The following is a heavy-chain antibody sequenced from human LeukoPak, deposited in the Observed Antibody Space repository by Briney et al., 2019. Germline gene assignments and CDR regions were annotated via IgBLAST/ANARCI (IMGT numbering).Heavy chain of an antibody. CDR2: ISSSSSYI. D-gene: IGHD3-22*01. CDR3: ARGLYYYDSSGPH. CDR1: GFTFSSYS. Sequence: GSLRLSCAASGFTFSSYSMNWVRQAPGKGLEWVSSISSSSSYIYYADSVKGRFTISRDNAKNSLYLQMNSLRAEDTAVYYCARGLYYYDSSGPHWGQGTLVTVSS. J-gene: IGHJ4*02. V-gene: IGHV3-21*01.